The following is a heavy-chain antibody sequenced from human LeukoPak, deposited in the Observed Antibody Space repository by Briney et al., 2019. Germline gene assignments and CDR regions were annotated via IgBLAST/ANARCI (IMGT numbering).Heavy chain of an antibody. V-gene: IGHV1-58*02. CDR3: AAVPSSPDYDILTGYYNRGYYFDY. J-gene: IGHJ4*02. D-gene: IGHD3-9*01. CDR2: IVVGSGNT. CDR1: GFTFTSSA. Sequence: ASVKVSCKASGFTFTSSAMQWVRQARGQRLEWIGWIVVGSGNTNYAQKFQERVTITRDMSTSTAYMELSSLRSEDTAVYYCAAVPSSPDYDILTGYYNRGYYFDYWGQGTLVTVSS.